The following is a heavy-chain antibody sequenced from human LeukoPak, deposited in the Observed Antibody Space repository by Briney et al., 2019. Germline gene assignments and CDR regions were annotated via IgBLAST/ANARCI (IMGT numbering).Heavy chain of an antibody. CDR2: IYYSGST. J-gene: IGHJ5*02. CDR1: GGSISSGGYY. D-gene: IGHD2-15*01. CDR3: AREKGYCSGGSCDGSWFDP. V-gene: IGHV4-31*03. Sequence: PSETLSLTCTVSGGSISSGGYYWGWIRQHPGKGLEWIGYIYYSGSTYYNPSLKSRVTISVDTSKNQFSLKLSSVTAADTAVYYCAREKGYCSGGSCDGSWFDPWGQGTLVTVSS.